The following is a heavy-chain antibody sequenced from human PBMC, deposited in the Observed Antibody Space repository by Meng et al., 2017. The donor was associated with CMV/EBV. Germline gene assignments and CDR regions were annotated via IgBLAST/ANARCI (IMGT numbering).Heavy chain of an antibody. V-gene: IGHV3-48*04. CDR2: ISSSSSTI. CDR3: AREDIVVVPAASYYGMDV. J-gene: IGHJ6*02. Sequence: GSLRLSCAASGFTFSSYAMSWVRQAPGKGLEWVSYISSSSSTIYYADSVKGRFTISRDNAKNSLYLQMNSLRAEDTAVYYCAREDIVVVPAASYYGMDVWGQGTTVTVSS. CDR1: GFTFSSYA. D-gene: IGHD2-2*01.